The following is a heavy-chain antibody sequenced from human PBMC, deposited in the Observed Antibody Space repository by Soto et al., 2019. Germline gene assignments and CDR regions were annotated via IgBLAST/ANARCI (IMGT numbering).Heavy chain of an antibody. D-gene: IGHD1-1*01. CDR2: ISYSGST. CDR3: ARGPIPWNHYYFAY. Sequence: SETLSLTFTVAGGYISSNSDYWGCIRQPPGKGLEWIGSISYSGSTYSNPSLKSRVTISVDTSKNQFSLKLSSVTAADTAVYYCARGPIPWNHYYFAYWGQGTLVTVSS. J-gene: IGHJ4*02. V-gene: IGHV4-39*01. CDR1: GGYISSNSDY.